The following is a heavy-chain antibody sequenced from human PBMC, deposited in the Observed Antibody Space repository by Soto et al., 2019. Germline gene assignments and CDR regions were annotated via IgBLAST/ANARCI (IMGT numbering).Heavy chain of an antibody. J-gene: IGHJ4*02. CDR3: ARGGDGGYVGWPLPYFDY. CDR1: GGSFSGYY. V-gene: IGHV4-34*01. Sequence: QVQLQQWGAGLLKPSETLSLTCAVYGGSFSGYYWSWIRQPPGKGLEWLGEINHSGSTNYNPSLKSRVTISVDTSKNQFSLKLSSVTAADTAVYYCARGGDGGYVGWPLPYFDYWGQGTLVTVSS. CDR2: INHSGST. D-gene: IGHD5-12*01.